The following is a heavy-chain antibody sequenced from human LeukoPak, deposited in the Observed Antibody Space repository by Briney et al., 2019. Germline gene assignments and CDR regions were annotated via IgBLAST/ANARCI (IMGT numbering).Heavy chain of an antibody. V-gene: IGHV3-7*01. Sequence: PGGSLRLSCAASGIIMTKYWMTWVRQVPGKGLEWVATIKQDGSEKYYVDPVKGRFTISRDNAKSSLSLQMNSLRVDDTAVYYCARDASALHWGQGARVTVSS. CDR3: ARDASALH. CDR2: IKQDGSEK. J-gene: IGHJ4*02. CDR1: GIIMTKYW. D-gene: IGHD3-3*01.